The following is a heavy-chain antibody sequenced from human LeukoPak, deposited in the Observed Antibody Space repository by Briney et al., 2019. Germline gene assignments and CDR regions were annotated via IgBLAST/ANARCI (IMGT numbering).Heavy chain of an antibody. J-gene: IGHJ4*02. D-gene: IGHD2-21*02. CDR3: TTVTLRPVGL. CDR2: IRSKANSYAT. V-gene: IGHV3-73*01. Sequence: GGSLRLSCAASGFTFSGSAMHWVRQASGKGLEWVGRIRSKANSYATAHAASVKGRFTISRDDSKNTLFLQMNSLKIEDTAVYYCTTVTLRPVGLWGQGTLVTVSS. CDR1: GFTFSGSA.